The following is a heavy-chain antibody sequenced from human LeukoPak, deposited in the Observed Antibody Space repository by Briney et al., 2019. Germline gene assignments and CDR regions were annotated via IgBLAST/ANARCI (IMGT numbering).Heavy chain of an antibody. Sequence: PSETLSLTCTVSGGSISSYYWSWIRQPPGKGLEWIGYIYYSGSTNYNPSLKSRVTISVDTSKNQFSLKLSSVTAADTAVYYCARDGYARQLLWFGSPPASNNWFDPWGQGTLVTVSS. CDR2: IYYSGST. CDR1: GGSISSYY. D-gene: IGHD3-10*01. V-gene: IGHV4-59*01. CDR3: ARDGYARQLLWFGSPPASNNWFDP. J-gene: IGHJ5*02.